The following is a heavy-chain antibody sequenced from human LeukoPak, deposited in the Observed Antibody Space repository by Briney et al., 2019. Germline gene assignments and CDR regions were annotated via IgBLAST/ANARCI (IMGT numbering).Heavy chain of an antibody. D-gene: IGHD3-10*01. Sequence: KNGESLKISCKGSGYSFTSYWIGWVRQMPGKGLEWMGIIYPGDSDTRYSPSFQGQVTISADKSISTAYLQWSSLKASDTAMYYCARSNYYGSGSYYKEVLGDWGQGTLVTVSS. J-gene: IGHJ4*02. CDR3: ARSNYYGSGSYYKEVLGD. V-gene: IGHV5-51*01. CDR1: GYSFTSYW. CDR2: IYPGDSDT.